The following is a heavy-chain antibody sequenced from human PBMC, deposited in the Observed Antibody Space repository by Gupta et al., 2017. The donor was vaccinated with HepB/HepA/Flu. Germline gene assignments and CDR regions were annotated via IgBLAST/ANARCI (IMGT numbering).Heavy chain of an antibody. CDR1: GFRFNNAW. Sequence: EVQLVESGGGLVKPGGSLRLSCAASGFRFNNAWMSWVRQAPGKGLEWVGRTKSKTDGATSDYAPPVKGRFTISRDDSKNTLYLQMNSLKTEDTAVYYCTTDLDVRGRWFFDYWGQGILVTVSS. CDR2: TKSKTDGATS. V-gene: IGHV3-15*01. CDR3: TTDLDVRGRWFFDY. J-gene: IGHJ4*02. D-gene: IGHD3-10*02.